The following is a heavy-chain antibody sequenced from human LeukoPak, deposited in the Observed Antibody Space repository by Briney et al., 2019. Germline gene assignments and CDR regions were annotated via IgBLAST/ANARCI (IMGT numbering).Heavy chain of an antibody. J-gene: IGHJ4*02. Sequence: GGSLRLSCAGSGFTFSSYAMSWVRQALGKGLEWVSAISDTGATTYDADSVKGRFTISRDNSRSTLYLQMNSLRAEDTALYYCAKDTSIGRYCTNGVCSPFDYWGQGTLVTVSS. CDR2: ISDTGATT. CDR3: AKDTSIGRYCTNGVCSPFDY. V-gene: IGHV3-23*01. D-gene: IGHD2-8*01. CDR1: GFTFSSYA.